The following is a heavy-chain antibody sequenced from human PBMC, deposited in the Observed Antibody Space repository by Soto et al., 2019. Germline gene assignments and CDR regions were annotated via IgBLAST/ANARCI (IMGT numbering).Heavy chain of an antibody. CDR3: ATDPYYYASGF. V-gene: IGHV3-11*01. CDR2: ISGDATLT. J-gene: IGHJ4*02. CDR1: GFTFSGQY. D-gene: IGHD3-10*01. Sequence: QVQLVESGGGLVEPGGSLRLACAASGFTFSGQYMTWFRQAPGKGLEWVSKISGDATLTYYADSVKGRFTVSRDNAKKALDLQMNSLRAEDTAVYYCATDPYYYASGFWGQGTLVTVSS.